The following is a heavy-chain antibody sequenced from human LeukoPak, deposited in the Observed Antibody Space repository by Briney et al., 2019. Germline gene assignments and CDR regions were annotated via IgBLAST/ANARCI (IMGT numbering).Heavy chain of an antibody. CDR2: INHSGST. V-gene: IGHV4-34*01. CDR3: AATSMVRGGDAFDI. J-gene: IGHJ3*02. Sequence: SETLSLTCAVYGGSFSGYYWSWIRQPPGKGLEWIGEINHSGSTNYNPSLKSRVTISVDTSKNQFSLKLSSVTAADTAVYYCAATSMVRGGDAFDIWGQGTMVTVSS. CDR1: GGSFSGYY. D-gene: IGHD3-10*01.